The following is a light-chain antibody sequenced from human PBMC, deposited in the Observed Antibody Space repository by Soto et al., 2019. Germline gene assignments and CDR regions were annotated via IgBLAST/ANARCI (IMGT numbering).Light chain of an antibody. CDR1: SSDVGGYNY. CDR2: DVS. V-gene: IGLV2-8*01. CDR3: SSYAGSNSYV. J-gene: IGLJ1*01. Sequence: QAVVTQPPSASGSPGQSVTISCTGTSSDVGGYNYVSWYQQHPGKAPKPMIYDVSERPSGVPDRFSGSKSGNTASLTVSGLQAEDEADYYCSSYAGSNSYVFGTGTKLTVL.